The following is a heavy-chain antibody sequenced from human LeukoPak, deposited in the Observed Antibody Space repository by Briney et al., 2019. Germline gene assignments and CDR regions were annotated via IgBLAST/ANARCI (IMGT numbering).Heavy chain of an antibody. CDR1: GGSISSSSYY. Sequence: PSETLSLTCTVSGGSISSSSYYWGWIRQPAGKGLEWIGNIFYSGSTYYNPSLKSRDTISVDTSKNQFSLKLNSVTAADTAVYYCARDRAHYYDSSGYHGAFDIWGQGTMVTVSS. J-gene: IGHJ3*02. D-gene: IGHD3-22*01. CDR2: IFYSGST. CDR3: ARDRAHYYDSSGYHGAFDI. V-gene: IGHV4-39*07.